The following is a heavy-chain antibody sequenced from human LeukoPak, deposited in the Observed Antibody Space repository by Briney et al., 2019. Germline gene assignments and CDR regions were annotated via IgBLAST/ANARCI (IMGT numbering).Heavy chain of an antibody. CDR2: IYHSGST. CDR1: GYSISSGYY. J-gene: IGHJ3*02. Sequence: SETLSLTCAVSGYSISSGYYWGWIRQPPGEGLEWIGSIYHSGSTYCNPSLKSRVTISVDTSKNQFSLKLSPVTAADTAVYYCARIRGYSYGDAFDIWGQGTMVTVSS. D-gene: IGHD5-18*01. V-gene: IGHV4-38-2*01. CDR3: ARIRGYSYGDAFDI.